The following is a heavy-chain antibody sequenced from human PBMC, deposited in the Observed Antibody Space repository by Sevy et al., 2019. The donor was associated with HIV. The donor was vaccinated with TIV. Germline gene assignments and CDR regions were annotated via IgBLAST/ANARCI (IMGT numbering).Heavy chain of an antibody. V-gene: IGHV3-9*01. CDR1: GFTFDDYA. CDR2: ISWNSGSI. J-gene: IGHJ4*02. Sequence: GGSLRLSCAASGFTFDDYAMHWVRQAPGKGLEWVSGISWNSGSIGYADSVKGRFTISRDNAKNSLYLQMNSLRAEDTALYYCAKDMAAHETLSIDYWGQGTLVTVSS. CDR3: AKDMAAHETLSIDY.